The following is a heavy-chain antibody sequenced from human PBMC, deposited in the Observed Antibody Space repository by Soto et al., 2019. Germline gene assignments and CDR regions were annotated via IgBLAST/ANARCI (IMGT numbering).Heavy chain of an antibody. CDR3: GRRYGWLYFDY. CDR1: GDSISSSNYF. D-gene: IGHD6-19*01. CDR2: IFYSGST. V-gene: IGHV4-39*01. Sequence: QLQLQESGPGLVKPWETLSLTCTVSGDSISSSNYFWGWIRQPPGKGLEWIGTIFYSGSTYYNPSLKSRVTISVDTSKNQFSLRLISVTAADTALYYCGRRYGWLYFDYWGQGSLVTVSS. J-gene: IGHJ4*02.